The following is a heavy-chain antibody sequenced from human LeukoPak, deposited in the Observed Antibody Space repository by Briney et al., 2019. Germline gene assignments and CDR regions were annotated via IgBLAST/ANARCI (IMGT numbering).Heavy chain of an antibody. D-gene: IGHD3-10*01. J-gene: IGHJ4*02. CDR2: MYYVGTT. CDR3: VGEEYGTGSYYKSSD. CDR1: EGSINSDSFY. V-gene: IGHV4-39*01. Sequence: KPSETLSLTCKVSEGSINSDSFYWSWIRQPPGKGLEWIASMYYVGTTYYNPSLESRVTMSIDTSKNLCSLQLSSVTAADTAVYYCVGEEYGTGSYYKSSDWGQGILVTVSS.